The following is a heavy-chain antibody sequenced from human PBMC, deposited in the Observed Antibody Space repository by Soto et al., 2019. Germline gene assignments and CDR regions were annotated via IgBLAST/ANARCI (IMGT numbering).Heavy chain of an antibody. J-gene: IGHJ6*03. D-gene: IGHD2-2*01. Sequence: GGSLRLSCAASGFTFSSYGMHWVRQAPGKGLEWVAVISYDGSNKYYADSVKGRFTISRDNSKNTLYLQMNSLRAEDTAVYYCAKELTAPQGVPAGYYYYYYMDVWGKGTTVTVSS. CDR1: GFTFSSYG. CDR3: AKELTAPQGVPAGYYYYYYMDV. CDR2: ISYDGSNK. V-gene: IGHV3-30*18.